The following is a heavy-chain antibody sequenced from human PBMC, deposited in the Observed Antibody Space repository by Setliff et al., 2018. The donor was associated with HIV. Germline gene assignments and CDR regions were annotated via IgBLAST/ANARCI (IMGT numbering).Heavy chain of an antibody. D-gene: IGHD3-10*01. CDR3: ARDIRGRDYYYYYMDV. CDR1: GYFFNHYG. Sequence: ASVKVSCKASGYFFNHYGIAWVRQAPGQGLEWMGWINTNTGNPTYAQGFTGRFVFSLDTSVSTAYLQISSLKAEDTAVYYCARDIRGRDYYYYYMDVWGKGTTVTVSS. V-gene: IGHV7-4-1*02. CDR2: INTNTGNP. J-gene: IGHJ6*03.